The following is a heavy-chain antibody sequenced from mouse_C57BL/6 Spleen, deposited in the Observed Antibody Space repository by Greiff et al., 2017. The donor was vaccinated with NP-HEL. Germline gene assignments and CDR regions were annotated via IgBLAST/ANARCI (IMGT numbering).Heavy chain of an antibody. CDR2: ISSGSSTI. V-gene: IGHV5-17*01. CDR1: GFTFSDYG. Sequence: EVKVEESGGGLVKPGGSLKLSCAASGFTFSDYGMHWVRQAPEKGLEWVAYISSGSSTIYYADTVKGRFTISRDNAKNTLFLQMTSLRSEDTAMYYCARQVHLGYFDYWGQGTTLTVSS. CDR3: ARQVHLGYFDY. J-gene: IGHJ2*01.